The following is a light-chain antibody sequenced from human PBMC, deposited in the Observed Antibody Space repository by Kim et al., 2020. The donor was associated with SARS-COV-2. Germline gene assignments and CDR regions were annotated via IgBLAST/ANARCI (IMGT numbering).Light chain of an antibody. V-gene: IGKV3-15*01. Sequence: PGERTTLSCRASQSVSSSLAWYQQKPGQAPRLLIYDASTRATGIPARFSGSGSGTEFTLTISSLQSEDFAVYYCQQYNNWPPLTFGGGTKVDIK. J-gene: IGKJ4*01. CDR2: DAS. CDR3: QQYNNWPPLT. CDR1: QSVSSS.